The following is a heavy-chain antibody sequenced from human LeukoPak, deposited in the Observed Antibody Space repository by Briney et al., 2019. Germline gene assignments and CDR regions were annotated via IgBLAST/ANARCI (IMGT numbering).Heavy chain of an antibody. V-gene: IGHV3-21*06. Sequence: PGKSLRLSCAASGSRPSDYMIHWVRQPPGKGLEWVASVSFSGSFIYYGDSVKGRFTIARDAASGSVTLQMNSLRVDDTARYFCASDPGGGFCAGVGRAYFNNWGQGT. D-gene: IGHD2-15*01. CDR1: GSRPSDYM. J-gene: IGHJ1*01. CDR3: ASDPGGGFCAGVGRAYFNN. CDR2: VSFSGSFI.